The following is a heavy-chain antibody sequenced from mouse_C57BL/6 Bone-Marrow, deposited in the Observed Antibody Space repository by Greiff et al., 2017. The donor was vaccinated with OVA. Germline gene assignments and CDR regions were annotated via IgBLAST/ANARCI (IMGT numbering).Heavy chain of an antibody. CDR2: LRRGGST. D-gene: IGHD2-12*01. CDR1: GFSLTSYG. CDR3: ARCYYYAMDY. Sequence: QVQLQQSGPGLVQPSQSLSITCTVSGFSLTSYGVHWVRQSPGKGLEWLGVLRRGGSTDYNAAFISRLIISKDNSKSQVFFKMNSLQADDTAIYYCARCYYYAMDYWGQGTSVTVSS. J-gene: IGHJ4*01. V-gene: IGHV2-2*01.